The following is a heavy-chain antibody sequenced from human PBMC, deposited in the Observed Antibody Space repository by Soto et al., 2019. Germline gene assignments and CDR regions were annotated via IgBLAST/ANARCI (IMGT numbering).Heavy chain of an antibody. CDR2: ISYDGSNK. CDR1: GFTFSSYG. CDR3: AKGGYSSGWPFDD. D-gene: IGHD6-19*01. V-gene: IGHV3-30*18. Sequence: QVQLVESGGGVVQPGRSLRLSCAASGFTFSSYGMHWVRQAPGKGLEWVAVISYDGSNKYYADSVKGRFTIARDNSKNTRYLQMNSLRAEDTAVYYGAKGGYSSGWPFDDWGQGTLVTVSS. J-gene: IGHJ4*02.